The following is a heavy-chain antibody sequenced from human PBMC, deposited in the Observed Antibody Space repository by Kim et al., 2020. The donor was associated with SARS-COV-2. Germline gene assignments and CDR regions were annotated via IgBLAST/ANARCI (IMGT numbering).Heavy chain of an antibody. CDR1: GFTFSSYA. D-gene: IGHD1-26*01. CDR3: AKDNYSGRTGGLLGY. Sequence: GGSLRLSCAASGFTFSSYAMSWVRQAPGKGLEWVSAISGSGGSTYYADSVKGRFTISRDNSMNTLYLQMNSLRAEDTAVYYCAKDNYSGRTGGLLGYWGQGTLVTVSS. V-gene: IGHV3-23*01. CDR2: ISGSGGST. J-gene: IGHJ4*02.